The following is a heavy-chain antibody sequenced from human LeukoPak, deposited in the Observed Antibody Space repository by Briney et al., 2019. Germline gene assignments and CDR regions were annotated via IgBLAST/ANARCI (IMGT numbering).Heavy chain of an antibody. Sequence: SETLSLTCTVSDNSVSSGSYYWGWIRQPPGKGLEWIASINYSGTTYYNPSLKSRVTISEDRSKNQFSLKLSSVTAADTAVYYCARLRDGRWLLEYWGQGTLVTVSS. D-gene: IGHD5-24*01. CDR1: DNSVSSGSYY. CDR3: ARLRDGRWLLEY. V-gene: IGHV4-39*01. J-gene: IGHJ4*02. CDR2: INYSGTT.